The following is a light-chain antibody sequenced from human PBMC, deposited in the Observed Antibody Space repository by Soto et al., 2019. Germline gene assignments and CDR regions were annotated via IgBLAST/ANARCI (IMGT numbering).Light chain of an antibody. CDR3: QQYNSWRSIT. Sequence: EIVMTQSPATLSLSPGEGATLSCWASQSISNKLAWYQHRPGQAPRLLIYDTSTRAAGIPARFSGSGSGTDFTLTISSLQSEDFAVYYCQQYNSWRSITFGQGTRLE. J-gene: IGKJ5*01. V-gene: IGKV3-15*01. CDR2: DTS. CDR1: QSISNK.